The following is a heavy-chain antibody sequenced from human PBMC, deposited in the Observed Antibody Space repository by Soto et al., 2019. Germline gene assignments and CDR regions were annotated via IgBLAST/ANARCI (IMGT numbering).Heavy chain of an antibody. Sequence: KASETLSLTCTVSGGSISSYYWSWIRQPAGKGLEWIGRIYTSGSTNYNPSLKSRVTMSVDTSKNQFSLKLSSVTAADTAVYYCARERVTSIAARGPYYGMDVWGQGTTVTVSS. J-gene: IGHJ6*02. CDR2: IYTSGST. D-gene: IGHD6-6*01. V-gene: IGHV4-4*07. CDR1: GGSISSYY. CDR3: ARERVTSIAARGPYYGMDV.